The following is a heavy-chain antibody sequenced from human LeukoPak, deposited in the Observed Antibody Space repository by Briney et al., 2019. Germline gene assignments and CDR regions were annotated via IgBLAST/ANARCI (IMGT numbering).Heavy chain of an antibody. CDR3: ARGVAVAGKGAYFDY. D-gene: IGHD6-19*01. CDR1: GLTFSDYY. J-gene: IGHJ4*02. Sequence: GGSLRLSCAASGLTFSDYYMSWIRQAPGKGLEWASYISSSGSTIYYADSVKGRFTTSRDNAKNSLYLQMNSLRAEDTAVYYCARGVAVAGKGAYFDYWGQGTLVTVSS. CDR2: ISSSGSTI. V-gene: IGHV3-11*01.